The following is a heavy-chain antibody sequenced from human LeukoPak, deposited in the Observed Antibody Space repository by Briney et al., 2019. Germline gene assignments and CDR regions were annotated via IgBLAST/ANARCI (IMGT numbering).Heavy chain of an antibody. CDR1: GYTFTGYY. CDR3: VRGNFDDYGMDV. CDR2: INPNSGGT. D-gene: IGHD3-9*01. Sequence: GASVKVSCKASGYTFTGYYIHWVRQAPGQGLEWMGWINPNSGGTNYAQKFQGWVTMTRDTSISTAYMELSRLRPDDTAVYYCVRGNFDDYGMDVWGQGTTVTVS. J-gene: IGHJ6*02. V-gene: IGHV1-2*04.